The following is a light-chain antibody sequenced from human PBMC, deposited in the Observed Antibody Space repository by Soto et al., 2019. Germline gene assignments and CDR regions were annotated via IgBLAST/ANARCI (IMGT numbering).Light chain of an antibody. V-gene: IGLV2-8*01. CDR1: SSDVGGYSY. CDR2: GVN. Sequence: QSALTQPPSASGSPGQTVTISWTGTSSDVGGYSYVSWYQQHPGKAPKLIIYGVNKRPPGVPDRFSGSKSGNTASLTVSGLQAEDEADYYCSSYAGTNNLGVFGGGTKLTDL. J-gene: IGLJ2*01. CDR3: SSYAGTNNLGV.